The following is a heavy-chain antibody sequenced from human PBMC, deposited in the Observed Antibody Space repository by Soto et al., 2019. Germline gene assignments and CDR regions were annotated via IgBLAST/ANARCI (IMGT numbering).Heavy chain of an antibody. D-gene: IGHD1-1*01. J-gene: IGHJ4*01. Sequence: ASVKVSCKPSGYTFITYYLHWVRQAHGHGLEWMGWINPNTGATGDSQKFQGRVTMTRDTSISTAYMELTGLRPDDTAAYFCAMAQGTSSPDFWCHATLVNVSS. V-gene: IGHV1-2*02. CDR2: INPNTGAT. CDR1: GYTFITYY. CDR3: AMAQGTSSPDF.